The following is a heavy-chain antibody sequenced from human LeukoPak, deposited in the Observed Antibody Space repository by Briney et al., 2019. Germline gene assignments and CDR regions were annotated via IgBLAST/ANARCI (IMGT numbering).Heavy chain of an antibody. J-gene: IGHJ4*02. Sequence: PGGSLRLSCAASGFTFSTYPMHWVRQAPGRGLEWVTVISNDGSNGYYAVSVKGRFTTSRDNSQNTLYVQMSSLSPEDTAVYYCVREVSSGSFDYWGQGTLVTVSS. D-gene: IGHD6-19*01. CDR1: GFTFSTYP. V-gene: IGHV3-30*14. CDR3: VREVSSGSFDY. CDR2: ISNDGSNG.